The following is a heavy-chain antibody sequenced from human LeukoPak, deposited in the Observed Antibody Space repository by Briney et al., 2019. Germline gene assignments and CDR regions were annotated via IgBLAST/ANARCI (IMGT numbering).Heavy chain of an antibody. J-gene: IGHJ3*02. CDR3: AHRNYDFWSGCYQGAFDI. Sequence: SGPTLVNPTQTLTLTCTFSGFSLSTSGVGVGWIRQPPGKALEWLALIYWDDDKRYSPSLKSRLTITKDTSKNQVVLTMTNMDPVDTATYYCAHRNYDFWSGCYQGAFDIWGQGTMVTVSS. D-gene: IGHD3-3*01. V-gene: IGHV2-5*02. CDR2: IYWDDDK. CDR1: GFSLSTSGVG.